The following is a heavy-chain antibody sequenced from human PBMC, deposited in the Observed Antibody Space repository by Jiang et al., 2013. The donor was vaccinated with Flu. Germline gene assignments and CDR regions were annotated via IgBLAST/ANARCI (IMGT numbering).Heavy chain of an antibody. D-gene: IGHD3-10*01. CDR2: IDWDDDK. J-gene: IGHJ6*02. V-gene: IGHV2-70*04. CDR1: GFSLSTSGMR. CDR3: ARNFGYGSGSLGMDV. Sequence: KPTQTLTLTCTFSGFSLSTSGMRVSWIRQPPGKALEWLARIDWDDDKFYSTSLKTRLTISKDTSKNQVVLTMTNMDPVDTATYYCARNFGYGSGSLGMDVWGQGTTVTVSS.